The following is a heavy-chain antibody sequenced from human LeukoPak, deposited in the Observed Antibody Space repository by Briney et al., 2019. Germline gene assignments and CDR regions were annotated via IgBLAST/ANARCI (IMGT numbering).Heavy chain of an antibody. CDR3: ASPYVAGGSYYYYYGMDV. CDR2: ISGYNGKT. Sequence: ASVKVSCKASGYTFTSYDINWVRQAPGQGLEWMGWISGYNGKTNYAQNVQGRVTMTTDTSTSTAYMELRSLRSDDTAVYYCASPYVAGGSYYYYYGMDVWGQGTTVTVSS. D-gene: IGHD6-13*01. CDR1: GYTFTSYD. V-gene: IGHV1-18*01. J-gene: IGHJ6*02.